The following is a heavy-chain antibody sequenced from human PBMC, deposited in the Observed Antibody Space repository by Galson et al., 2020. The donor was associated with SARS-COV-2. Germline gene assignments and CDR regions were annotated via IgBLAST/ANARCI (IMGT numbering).Heavy chain of an antibody. Sequence: GESLKIPCEASGFNFRFYGMAWVRQAPGTGLEWVSTISGSADTTYYADSVKGRFTISRDNPKNTLYLQMNSLRAEDTAVYHCAKDTTMLRGPIDSWGQGTLVTVSS. D-gene: IGHD3-10*01. CDR1: GFNFRFYG. V-gene: IGHV3-23*01. CDR2: ISGSADTT. CDR3: AKDTTMLRGPIDS. J-gene: IGHJ4*02.